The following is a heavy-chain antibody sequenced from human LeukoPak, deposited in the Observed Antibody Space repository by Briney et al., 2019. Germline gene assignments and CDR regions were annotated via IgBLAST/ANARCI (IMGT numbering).Heavy chain of an antibody. D-gene: IGHD2-21*01. Sequence: PSETLSLTCAVSGGSFSGYYWCWIRQPPGKGREWVGEINHSGSTNYNPSLKSRITISVDTSKNQFSLKLSSVTAADTAVYYCASSNWAWVVVAWGQGTLVTVSS. CDR3: ASSNWAWVVVA. CDR2: INHSGST. CDR1: GGSFSGYY. J-gene: IGHJ4*02. V-gene: IGHV4-34*01.